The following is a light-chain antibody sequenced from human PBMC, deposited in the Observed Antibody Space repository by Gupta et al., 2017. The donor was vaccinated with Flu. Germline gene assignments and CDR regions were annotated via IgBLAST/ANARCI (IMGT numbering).Light chain of an antibody. V-gene: IGKV1-39*01. Sequence: DIQMTQSPSSLSASVGDRVTITCRASQSISSYLNWYQQKPGKAPKLLIYAASSLQSGVPSRFSGSGSGTDFTLTSSSLQPEDFATYYCQQSYSTPPITFGQGTRLEIK. J-gene: IGKJ5*01. CDR3: QQSYSTPPIT. CDR1: QSISSY. CDR2: AAS.